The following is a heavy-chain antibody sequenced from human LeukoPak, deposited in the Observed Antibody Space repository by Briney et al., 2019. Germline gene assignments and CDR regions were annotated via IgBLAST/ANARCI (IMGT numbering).Heavy chain of an antibody. CDR2: INQGGSEQ. D-gene: IGHD3-16*01. V-gene: IGHV3-7*01. Sequence: GGFLRLSCAASGFTFSSYAMSWVRQAPGKGLEWVANINQGGSEQYYVDSVKGRFTISRDNAKNSLYLQMNSLRAEDTAVYYCARDATRGGDFDYWGQGTLVTVSS. J-gene: IGHJ4*02. CDR3: ARDATRGGDFDY. CDR1: GFTFSSYA.